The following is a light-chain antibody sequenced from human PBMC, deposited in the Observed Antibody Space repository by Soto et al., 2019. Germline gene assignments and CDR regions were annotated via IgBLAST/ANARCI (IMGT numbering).Light chain of an antibody. CDR3: RQYGRSLEFA. CDR2: DAS. J-gene: IGKJ4*01. Sequence: EFVLTQSPGTLSLSPGERATLSCRASQTVRNNYLAWYQQKPGQAPRLLIYDASSRATGIPDRFSGGGSGTDFTLTISRLEPEDFAVYYCRQYGRSLEFAFGGGTKVDIK. CDR1: QTVRNNY. V-gene: IGKV3-20*01.